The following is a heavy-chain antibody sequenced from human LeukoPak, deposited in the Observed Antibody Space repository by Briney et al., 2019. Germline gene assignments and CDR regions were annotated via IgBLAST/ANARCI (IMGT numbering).Heavy chain of an antibody. J-gene: IGHJ4*02. Sequence: PGGSLRLSCAASGFTFGSYAMSWVRQAPGKGLEWVSAFSGSGGSTYYADSVKGRFTISRDNSKNTLYLQMSSLRAEDTAVYYCARGHTAVTRHFDFWGQGTLVTVSS. CDR1: GFTFGSYA. CDR2: FSGSGGST. V-gene: IGHV3-23*01. CDR3: ARGHTAVTRHFDF. D-gene: IGHD4-17*01.